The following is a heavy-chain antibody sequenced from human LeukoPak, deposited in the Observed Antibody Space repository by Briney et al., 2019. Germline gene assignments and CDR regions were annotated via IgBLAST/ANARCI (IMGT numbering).Heavy chain of an antibody. J-gene: IGHJ4*02. D-gene: IGHD3-22*01. CDR2: IYYGGST. V-gene: IGHV4-59*01. CDR3: ARVNYDSSGYFFDY. CDR1: GGSISSYY. Sequence: SETLPLTCTVSGGSISSYYWSWIRQPPGKGLEWIGYIYYGGSTNYNPSLKSRVTISVDTSKNQFSLKLSSVTAADTAVYYCARVNYDSSGYFFDYWGQGTLVTVSS.